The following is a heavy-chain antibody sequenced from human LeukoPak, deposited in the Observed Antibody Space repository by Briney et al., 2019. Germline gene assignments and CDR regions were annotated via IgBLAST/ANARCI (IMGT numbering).Heavy chain of an antibody. Sequence: ASVKVSCKASGYTFTSYGISWVRQAPGQGREWMGWNSAYNGNTNYAQKLQGRVTMTTDTPTSTAYMELRSLRSDDTAVYYCARDNMVRGVFYYYYYMDVWGKGTTVTVSS. D-gene: IGHD3-10*01. J-gene: IGHJ6*03. CDR3: ARDNMVRGVFYYYYYMDV. CDR2: NSAYNGNT. V-gene: IGHV1-18*01. CDR1: GYTFTSYG.